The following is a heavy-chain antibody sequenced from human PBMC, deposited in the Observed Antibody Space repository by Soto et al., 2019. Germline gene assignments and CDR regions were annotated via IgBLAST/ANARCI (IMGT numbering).Heavy chain of an antibody. D-gene: IGHD4-17*01. CDR2: ISSSSSYI. CDR3: ARDDYGDYEFDY. CDR1: GFTFSSYS. Sequence: GGSLRLSCAASGFTFSSYSMNWVRQAPGKGLEWVSSISSSSSYIYYADSVKGRFTISRDNAKNSRYLQMNGLRAEDTAVYYCARDDYGDYEFDYWGQGTLVTVSS. V-gene: IGHV3-21*01. J-gene: IGHJ4*02.